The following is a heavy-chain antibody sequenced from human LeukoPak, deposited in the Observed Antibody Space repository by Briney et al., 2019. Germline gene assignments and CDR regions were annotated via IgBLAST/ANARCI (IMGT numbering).Heavy chain of an antibody. CDR2: ISASGGST. J-gene: IGHJ4*02. V-gene: IGHV3-23*01. CDR1: GFTFSSYA. D-gene: IGHD5-18*01. CDR3: AKEFAHTAMVDY. Sequence: GRSLRLSCAASGFTFSSYAMNWVRQAPGEGLEWVSAISASGGSTYYADSVKGRFTISRDNSKSTLYLQMNSLRAEDTAVYYCAKEFAHTAMVDYWGQGTLVTVSS.